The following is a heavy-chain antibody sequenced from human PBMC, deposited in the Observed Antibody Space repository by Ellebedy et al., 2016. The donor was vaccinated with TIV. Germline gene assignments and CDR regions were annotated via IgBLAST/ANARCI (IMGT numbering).Heavy chain of an antibody. CDR3: SVRPLAPDYVDH. V-gene: IGHV3-7*01. J-gene: IGHJ4*02. D-gene: IGHD3-3*02. Sequence: PGGSLRLSCLTSGFNFGTSWMRWVRQAPGKGLEWVANITEDGRERYYVDSIKGRFTISRENDKNTLYLQMNSLRVEDTATYYCSVRPLAPDYVDHWGQGTLVTVSS. CDR1: GFNFGTSW. CDR2: ITEDGRER.